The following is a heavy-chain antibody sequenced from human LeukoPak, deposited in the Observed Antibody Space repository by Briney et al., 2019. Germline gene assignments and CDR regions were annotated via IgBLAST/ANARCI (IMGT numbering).Heavy chain of an antibody. CDR3: ARDLTEYYDFWSGSNWLDP. Sequence: GGSLRLSCAASGFTFSSYWMSWVRQAPGKGLEWVANIKQDGSEKYYVDSVKGRFTISRDNAKNSLYLQMNSLRAEDTAVYYCARDLTEYYDFWSGSNWLDPWGQGTLVTVSS. CDR1: GFTFSSYW. V-gene: IGHV3-7*03. J-gene: IGHJ5*02. CDR2: IKQDGSEK. D-gene: IGHD3-3*01.